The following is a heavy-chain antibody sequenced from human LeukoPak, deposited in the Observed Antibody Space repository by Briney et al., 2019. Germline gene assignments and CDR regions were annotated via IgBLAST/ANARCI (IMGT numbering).Heavy chain of an antibody. CDR2: ISYDGSNK. CDR1: GFTFSSYG. D-gene: IGHD5-24*01. J-gene: IGHJ4*02. CDR3: ARDYGDGYNLDY. Sequence: GGSLRLSCAASGFTFSSYGMHWVREAPGRGLEGVAVISYDGSNKYYADSVKGRFTISRDNSKNTLYLQMNSLRAEDTAVYYCARDYGDGYNLDYWGQGTLVTVSS. V-gene: IGHV3-30*03.